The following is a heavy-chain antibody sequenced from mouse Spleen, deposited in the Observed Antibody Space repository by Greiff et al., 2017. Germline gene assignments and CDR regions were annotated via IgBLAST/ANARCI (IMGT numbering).Heavy chain of an antibody. Sequence: VNVVESGPGLVAPSQSLSITCTVSGFSLTSYGVHWVRQPPGKGLEWLGVIWAGGSTNYNSALMSRLSISKDNSKSQVFLKMNSLQTDDTAMYYCAREDITTATFGYWGQGTTLTVSS. CDR1: GFSLTSYG. J-gene: IGHJ2*01. CDR3: AREDITTATFGY. CDR2: IWAGGST. D-gene: IGHD1-2*01. V-gene: IGHV2-9*02.